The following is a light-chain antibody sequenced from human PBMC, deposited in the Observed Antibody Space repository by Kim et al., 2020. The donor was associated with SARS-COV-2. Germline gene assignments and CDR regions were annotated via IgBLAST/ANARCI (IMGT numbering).Light chain of an antibody. CDR3: SAWDCSLSAWV. CDR2: RNN. CDR1: SNEVANQG. Sequence: SQTATLTCTWNSNEVANQGAAWLQHHQGHPPKLLSFRNNKRPSGISGRLSASRSGNTASLTITGLQPEDEADYYCSAWDCSLSAWVFRGGTQLTVL. J-gene: IGLJ3*02. V-gene: IGLV10-54*01.